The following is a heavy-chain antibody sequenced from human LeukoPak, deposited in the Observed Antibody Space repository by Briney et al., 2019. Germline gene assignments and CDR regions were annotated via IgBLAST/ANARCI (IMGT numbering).Heavy chain of an antibody. CDR2: IYYSGST. Sequence: SETLSLTCTVSGGFISSYYWSWIRQPPGKGLELIGFIYYSGSTSYNPSLKSRVTISVDTSKSQFSLKLSSVIAADTAVYYCARRAYSSGFDYIDYWGQGTLVTVSS. V-gene: IGHV4-59*08. CDR3: ARRAYSSGFDYIDY. J-gene: IGHJ4*02. D-gene: IGHD6-19*01. CDR1: GGFISSYY.